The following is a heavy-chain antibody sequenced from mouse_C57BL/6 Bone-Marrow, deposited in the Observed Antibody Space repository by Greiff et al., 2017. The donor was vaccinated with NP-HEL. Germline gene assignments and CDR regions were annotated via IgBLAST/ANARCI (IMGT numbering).Heavy chain of an antibody. J-gene: IGHJ2*01. V-gene: IGHV5-4*01. CDR3: ASNLLLRSYYFDY. D-gene: IGHD1-1*01. CDR2: ISDGGSYT. Sequence: EVQGVESGGGLVKPGGSLKLSCAASGFTFSSYAMSWVRQTPEKRLAWVATISDGGSYTYYPDNVKGRFTISRDNAKNNLYLQMSHLKSEDTAMYYCASNLLLRSYYFDYWGQGTTLTVSS. CDR1: GFTFSSYA.